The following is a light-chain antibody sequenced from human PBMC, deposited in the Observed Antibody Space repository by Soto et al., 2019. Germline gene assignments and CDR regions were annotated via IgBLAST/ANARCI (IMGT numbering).Light chain of an antibody. CDR3: QQRSNWPPSIT. V-gene: IGKV3-11*01. CDR1: QSVSTY. J-gene: IGKJ5*01. CDR2: DAS. Sequence: EIVLTQSPVALSLSPGERAALCCRASQSVSTYLAWYQQKPGQAPRLLIYDASNRATGIPARFSGSGSGTDFTLTISSLEPEDFAVYYCQQRSNWPPSITFGQGTRLEIK.